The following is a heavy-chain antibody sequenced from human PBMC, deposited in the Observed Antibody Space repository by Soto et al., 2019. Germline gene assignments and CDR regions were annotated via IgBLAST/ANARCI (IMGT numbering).Heavy chain of an antibody. CDR1: GFTFSSYE. Sequence: PGGSLRLSCAASGFTFSSYEMNWVRQAPGKGLEWVSYISSSGSTIYYADSVKGRFTISRDNAKNSLYLQMNSLRAEDTAVYYCAGSIVVVPAAIPDRPYYYYGMDVWGQGATVTVS. CDR2: ISSSGSTI. CDR3: AGSIVVVPAAIPDRPYYYYGMDV. J-gene: IGHJ6*02. D-gene: IGHD2-2*02. V-gene: IGHV3-48*03.